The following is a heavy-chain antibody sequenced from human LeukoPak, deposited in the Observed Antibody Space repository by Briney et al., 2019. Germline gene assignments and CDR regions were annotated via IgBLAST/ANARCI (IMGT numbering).Heavy chain of an antibody. V-gene: IGHV4-59*08. CDR3: ARSNDRDGYHFGY. CDR1: GGSISSYY. Sequence: SATLSLTCSVPGGSISSYYWSWIRQPPGKGLEWIGYLYYSGSTNYNPSLKSRVTISVDTSKKQFSLKLSSVTAADTAVYYCARSNDRDGYHFGYWGQGTLVTVSS. D-gene: IGHD5-24*01. J-gene: IGHJ4*02. CDR2: LYYSGST.